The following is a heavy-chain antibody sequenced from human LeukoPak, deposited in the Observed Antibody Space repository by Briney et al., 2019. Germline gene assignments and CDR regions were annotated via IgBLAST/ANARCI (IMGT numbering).Heavy chain of an antibody. V-gene: IGHV1-2*04. D-gene: IGHD5-12*01. CDR2: INPNSGGT. J-gene: IGHJ3*02. CDR3: ARARRVLATVPHAFDI. CDR1: GYTFTGYY. Sequence: ASVKVSCKASGYTFTGYYMHWVRQAPGQGLEWMGWINPNSGGTNYAQKFQGWVTITRDTSISTAYMELSRLRSDDTAVYYCARARRVLATVPHAFDIWGQGTMVTVSS.